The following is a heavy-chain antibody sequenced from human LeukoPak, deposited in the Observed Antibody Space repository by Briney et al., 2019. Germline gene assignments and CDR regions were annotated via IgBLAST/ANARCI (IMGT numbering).Heavy chain of an antibody. CDR2: IYSGGST. CDR3: ARASIAAAGYYFDY. V-gene: IGHV3-66*01. J-gene: IGHJ4*02. Sequence: GGSLRLSFPASGFTVSTNYMSGVRQAPGKGLEWVSVIYSGGSTYYADSVKGRFTISRDNSKNTLYLQMNSLRAEDTAVYYCARASIAAAGYYFDYWGQGTLVTVSS. D-gene: IGHD6-13*01. CDR1: GFTVSTNY.